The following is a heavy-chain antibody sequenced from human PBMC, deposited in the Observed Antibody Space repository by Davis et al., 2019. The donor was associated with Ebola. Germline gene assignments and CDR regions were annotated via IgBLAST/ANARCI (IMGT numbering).Heavy chain of an antibody. CDR1: GGSISSGDYS. CDR2: IYHSGST. CDR3: AGYGDYFLG. J-gene: IGHJ4*02. V-gene: IGHV4-30-2*01. Sequence: MPSETLSLTCAVSGGSISSGDYSWSWIRQPPGKGLEWIGYIYHSGSTFYNPSLKSRVTISIDRSKNQFSLKLSSLTAADTAVYYCAGYGDYFLGWGQGTLVTVSS. D-gene: IGHD4-17*01.